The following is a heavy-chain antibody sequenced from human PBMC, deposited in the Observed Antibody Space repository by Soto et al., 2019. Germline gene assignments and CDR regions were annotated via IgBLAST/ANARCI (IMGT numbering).Heavy chain of an antibody. CDR1: GYTFTNYG. CDR2: ISAYNGNT. CDR3: ARSKSRAGGFDP. Sequence: ASVKVSCKASGYTFTNYGIIWLRQAPGQGLEWMGWISAYNGNTNYAQKLQGRVTMTTDTSTSTAYMELRSLRSDDTAVYYCARSKSRAGGFDPWGQGTLVTVSS. V-gene: IGHV1-18*04. D-gene: IGHD6-13*01. J-gene: IGHJ5*02.